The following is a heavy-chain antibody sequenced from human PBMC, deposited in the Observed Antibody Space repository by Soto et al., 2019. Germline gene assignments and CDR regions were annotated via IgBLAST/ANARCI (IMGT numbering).Heavy chain of an antibody. J-gene: IGHJ4*02. D-gene: IGHD1-1*01. CDR3: AGDKVVGATGN. CDR2: MNPNSGNT. V-gene: IGHV1-8*01. Sequence: QVQLVQSGAEVKKPGASVKVSCKASGYTFTSYDISWVRQATGQGLEWMGWMNPNSGNTVYAQKYQGRVTMTRKTSLSTADMELSRLRSEDTAVYYCAGDKVVGATGNWGQGTLVTVSS. CDR1: GYTFTSYD.